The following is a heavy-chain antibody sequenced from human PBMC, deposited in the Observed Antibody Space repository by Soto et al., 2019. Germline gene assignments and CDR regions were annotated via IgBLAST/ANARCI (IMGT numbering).Heavy chain of an antibody. D-gene: IGHD4-17*01. CDR2: INHSGST. CDR1: GDSISSSNYF. Sequence: SETLSLTCTVSGDSISSSNYFWGWIRQPPGKGLEWIGEINHSGSTNYNPSLKSRVTISVDTSKNQFSLKLSSVTAADTAVYYCARVGFYGDYYYYYGMDVWGQGTTVTVSS. J-gene: IGHJ6*02. V-gene: IGHV4-39*07. CDR3: ARVGFYGDYYYYYGMDV.